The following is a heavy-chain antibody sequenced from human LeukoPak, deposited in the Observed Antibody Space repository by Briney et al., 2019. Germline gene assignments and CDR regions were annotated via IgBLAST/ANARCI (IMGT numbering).Heavy chain of an antibody. D-gene: IGHD1-26*01. CDR2: FDPEDGET. CDR1: GYTFTSYG. Sequence: ASVKVSCKASGYTFTSYGISWVRQAPGQGLEWMGGFDPEDGETIYAQKFQGRVTMTEDTSTDTAYMELSSLRSEDTAVYYCATGWDRLQHWGQGTLVTVSS. J-gene: IGHJ1*01. CDR3: ATGWDRLQH. V-gene: IGHV1-24*01.